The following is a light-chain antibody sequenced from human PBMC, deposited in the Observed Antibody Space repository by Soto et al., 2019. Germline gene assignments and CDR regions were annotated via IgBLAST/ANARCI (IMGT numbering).Light chain of an antibody. V-gene: IGLV1-44*01. CDR1: NPNIGSHT. J-gene: IGLJ3*02. Sequence: QAVVTQPASASGTPGQRLTISCSGSNPNIGSHTVNWYQHVAGTAPKLLIYSDDERPSGVADRFSGSKSGTSASLAISGLLAEDEADYFCAAWDDSLNGRVFGGGTKLTVL. CDR3: AAWDDSLNGRV. CDR2: SDD.